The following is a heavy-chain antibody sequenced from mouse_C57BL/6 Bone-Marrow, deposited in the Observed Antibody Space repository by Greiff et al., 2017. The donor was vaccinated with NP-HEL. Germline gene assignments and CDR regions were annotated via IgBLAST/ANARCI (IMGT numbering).Heavy chain of an antibody. V-gene: IGHV1-18*01. Sequence: DVQLQESGPELVKPGASVKIPCKASGYTFTDYNMDWVKQSHGKSLEWIGDINPNNGGTIYNQKFKGKATLTVDKSSSTAYMELRSLTSEDTAVYYCARSYSNYWYFDVWGTGTTVTVSS. J-gene: IGHJ1*03. CDR1: GYTFTDYN. CDR3: ARSYSNYWYFDV. D-gene: IGHD2-5*01. CDR2: INPNNGGT.